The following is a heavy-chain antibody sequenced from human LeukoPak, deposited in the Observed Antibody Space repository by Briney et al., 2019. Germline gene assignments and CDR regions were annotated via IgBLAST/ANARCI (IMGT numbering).Heavy chain of an antibody. CDR2: IYYSGTT. CDR1: GGSISSNYY. CDR3: ARGGPVAGTDFDY. D-gene: IGHD6-19*01. J-gene: IGHJ4*02. Sequence: SETLSLTCTVSGGSISSNYYWGWIRQPPGKGLEWIGSIYYSGTTYYNPSLKSRVTISVDTSKNQFSLKLSSVTAADTAIYYCARGGPVAGTDFDYWGQGTLVTVSS. V-gene: IGHV4-39*07.